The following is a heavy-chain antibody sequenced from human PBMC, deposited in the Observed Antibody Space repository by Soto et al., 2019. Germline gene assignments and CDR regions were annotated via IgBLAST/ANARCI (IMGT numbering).Heavy chain of an antibody. J-gene: IGHJ4*02. CDR1: VGSISSSSYY. D-gene: IGHD3-9*01. V-gene: IGHV4-39*01. Sequence: QLQLQESGPGLVKPSETLSLTCTVSVGSISSSSYYWGWIRQPPGKGLEWIGSIYYSGSTYYNPSLKIRVTISEDTSTNQFSLKLSSVTAADTAVYYCARLAENYDILTGYYRPFDYWGQGTLVTVSS. CDR2: IYYSGST. CDR3: ARLAENYDILTGYYRPFDY.